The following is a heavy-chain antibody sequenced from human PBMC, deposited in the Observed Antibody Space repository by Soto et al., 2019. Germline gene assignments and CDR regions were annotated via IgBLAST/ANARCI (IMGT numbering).Heavy chain of an antibody. CDR2: FDPEDGET. J-gene: IGHJ5*02. CDR3: ATEYCSSTSCYRPGWFDP. V-gene: IGHV1-24*01. CDR1: GYTITELS. Sequence: ASVPVACKVSGYTITELSVRWVRQAPGKGLEWMGGFDPEDGETIYAQKFQGRVTMTEDTSTDTAYMELSSLRSEDTAVYYCATEYCSSTSCYRPGWFDPWGQGTLVTVSS. D-gene: IGHD2-2*01.